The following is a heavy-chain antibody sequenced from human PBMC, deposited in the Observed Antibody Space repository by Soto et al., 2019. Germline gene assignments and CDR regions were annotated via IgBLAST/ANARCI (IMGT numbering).Heavy chain of an antibody. Sequence: QVQLQESGPGLVKPSQTLSLTCTVSGGSISSGGYYWSWIRQHPGKGLEWIGYIYYSGSTYYNPSLKSRVNISVDTSKNQFSLKLSSVTAADTAVYYCARELPMTNYYYYYYMDVWGKGTTVTVSS. CDR2: IYYSGST. CDR3: ARELPMTNYYYYYYMDV. CDR1: GGSISSGGYY. J-gene: IGHJ6*03. V-gene: IGHV4-31*03. D-gene: IGHD5-18*01.